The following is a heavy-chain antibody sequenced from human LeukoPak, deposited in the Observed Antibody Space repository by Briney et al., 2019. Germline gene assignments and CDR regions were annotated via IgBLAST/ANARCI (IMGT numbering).Heavy chain of an antibody. CDR1: GFTFDDYA. CDR2: ISWNSGSI. J-gene: IGHJ4*02. V-gene: IGHV3-9*01. CDR3: AKTREDSSRPGSFDY. D-gene: IGHD6-13*01. Sequence: PGGSLRLSCAASGFTFDDYAMHWVRQAPGKGLEWVSGISWNSGSIGYADSVKGRFTISRDNAKNSLYLQMNSLRAEDTALYYCAKTREDSSRPGSFDYWGQGTLVTVSS.